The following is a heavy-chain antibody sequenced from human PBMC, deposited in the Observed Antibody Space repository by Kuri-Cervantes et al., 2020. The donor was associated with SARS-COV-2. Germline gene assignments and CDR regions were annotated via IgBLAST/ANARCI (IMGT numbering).Heavy chain of an antibody. CDR2: IKQDGSEK. D-gene: IGHD6-13*01. V-gene: IGHV3-7*04. CDR3: ARAYSSSYVLYFDY. J-gene: IGHJ4*02. CDR1: GFTFSSYW. Sequence: GESLKISCAASGFTFSSYWMSWVRQAPGKGLEWVANIKQDGSEKYYVDSVKGRFTISRGNAKNTLYLQMNSLRAEDTAVYYCARAYSSSYVLYFDYWGQGTLVTVSS.